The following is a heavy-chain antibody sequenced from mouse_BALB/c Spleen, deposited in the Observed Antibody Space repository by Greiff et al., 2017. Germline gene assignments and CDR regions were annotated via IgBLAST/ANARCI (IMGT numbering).Heavy chain of an antibody. CDR1: GYSITSGYY. Sequence: EVQLQESGPGLVKPSQSLSLTCSVTGYSITSGYYWNWIRQFPGNKLEWMGYISYDGSNNYNPSLKNRISITRDTSKNQFFLKLNSVTTEDTATYYCAREGLLYAPFAYWGQGTLVTVSA. J-gene: IGHJ3*01. D-gene: IGHD2-3*01. V-gene: IGHV3-6*02. CDR3: AREGLLYAPFAY. CDR2: ISYDGSN.